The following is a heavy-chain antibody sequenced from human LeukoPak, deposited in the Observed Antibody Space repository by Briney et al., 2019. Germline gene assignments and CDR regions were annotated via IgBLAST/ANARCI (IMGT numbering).Heavy chain of an antibody. CDR2: ISGSGNGP. CDR3: VTERGDFFDY. CDR1: GFIFNNFA. Sequence: GGSLRLSCAASGFIFNNFAMSWVRQAPGKGLEWVSAISGSGNGPYYADSVRGRFTISRDNSKNTLYLQLNSLRADDTAVYYCVTERGDFFDYWGHGTLVTVCS. V-gene: IGHV3-23*01. J-gene: IGHJ4*01.